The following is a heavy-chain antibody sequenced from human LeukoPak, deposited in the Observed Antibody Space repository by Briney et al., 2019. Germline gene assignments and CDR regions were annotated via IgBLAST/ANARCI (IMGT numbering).Heavy chain of an antibody. Sequence: PSETLSLTCTVSGGSISSYYWSWIRQPAGKGLELIGRIYTSGSTNYNPSLKSRVTMSVDTSKSQCTLKLSSVTAADTAVYYCARVGDYALKDWGQGTLVTVSS. V-gene: IGHV4-4*07. CDR3: ARVGDYALKD. J-gene: IGHJ4*02. CDR1: GGSISSYY. CDR2: IYTSGST. D-gene: IGHD3-16*01.